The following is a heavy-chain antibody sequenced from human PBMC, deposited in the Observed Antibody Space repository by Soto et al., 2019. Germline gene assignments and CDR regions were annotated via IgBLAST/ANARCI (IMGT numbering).Heavy chain of an antibody. CDR1: GGTFSSYA. D-gene: IGHD3-9*01. CDR2: IIPILGIA. Sequence: GASVKVSCKASGGTFSSYAISWVRQAPGQGLEWMGRIIPILGIANYAQKFQGRVTITADKSTSTAYMELSSLRSEDTAVYYCARDILTGYYTESAWFDPWGQGTLVTVSS. CDR3: ARDILTGYYTESAWFDP. J-gene: IGHJ5*02. V-gene: IGHV1-69*04.